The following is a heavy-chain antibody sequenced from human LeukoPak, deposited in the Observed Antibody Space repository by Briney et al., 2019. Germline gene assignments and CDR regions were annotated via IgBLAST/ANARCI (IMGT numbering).Heavy chain of an antibody. CDR2: INHSGST. CDR3: ARVVGDGYNYFDY. V-gene: IGHV4-34*01. CDR1: GGSFSGYY. J-gene: IGHJ4*02. D-gene: IGHD5-24*01. Sequence: SETLSLTCAVYGGSFSGYYWSWIRQPPGKGLEWIGEINHSGSTNYNPSLKGRVTISVDTSKNQFSLKLSSVTAADTAVYYCARVVGDGYNYFDYWGQGTLVTVSS.